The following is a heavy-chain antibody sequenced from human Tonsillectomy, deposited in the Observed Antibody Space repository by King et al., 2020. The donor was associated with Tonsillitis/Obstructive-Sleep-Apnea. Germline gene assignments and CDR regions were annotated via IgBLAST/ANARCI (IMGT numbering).Heavy chain of an antibody. CDR2: IYYSGGS. V-gene: IGHV4-59*01. D-gene: IGHD2-8*01. J-gene: IGHJ3*02. CDR3: AREGAVMNAFDI. Sequence: LQLQESGPGLVKPSETLSLTCTVSGGSISSYYWSWIRQPPGKGLECIGYIYYSGGSNYNPSLKSRVTISVEPSKNQLSLKLSSLTAADPAVYYCAREGAVMNAFDIGGQGTMVTVSS. CDR1: GGSISSYY.